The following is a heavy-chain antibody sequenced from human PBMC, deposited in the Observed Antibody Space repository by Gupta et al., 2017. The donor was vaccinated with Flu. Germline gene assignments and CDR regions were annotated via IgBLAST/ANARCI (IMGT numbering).Heavy chain of an antibody. D-gene: IGHD1-26*01. CDR1: GFIISGQG. CDR3: ARGHWDK. Sequence: EVQLVESGGGWVQPGGSLRLSCVASGFIISGQGMSWVRQAPGRGLEWISFISSRGDIYYGDTVRGRFTISRDNTKNSLYLQMSGLRDEDTALYYCARGHWDKWGQGTQVTVSS. CDR2: ISSRGDI. J-gene: IGHJ4*02. V-gene: IGHV3-48*03.